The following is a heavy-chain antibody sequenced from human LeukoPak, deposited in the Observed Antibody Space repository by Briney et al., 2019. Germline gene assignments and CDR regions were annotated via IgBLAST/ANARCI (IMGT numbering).Heavy chain of an antibody. J-gene: IGHJ4*02. Sequence: GGSLRLSCAASGFTFSRYAMHWVRQAPGKGLEWVAVISYDGSNKYYADSVKGRFTISRDNSKNTLYLQMNSLRAEDTAVYYCARDLTYYYDSSGPLSGLDYWGQGTLVTVSS. CDR1: GFTFSRYA. CDR2: ISYDGSNK. D-gene: IGHD3-22*01. V-gene: IGHV3-30*04. CDR3: ARDLTYYYDSSGPLSGLDY.